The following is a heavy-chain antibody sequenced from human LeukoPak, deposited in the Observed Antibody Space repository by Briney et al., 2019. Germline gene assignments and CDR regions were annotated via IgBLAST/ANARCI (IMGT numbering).Heavy chain of an antibody. V-gene: IGHV3-23*01. J-gene: IGHJ6*02. D-gene: IGHD3-3*01. CDR1: GFTFSSYA. CDR2: ISGSGGST. Sequence: PGGSLRLSCAASGFTFSSYAMSWVRQAPGKGLEWVSAISGSGGSTYYADSVKGRFTISRDNSKNTLYLQMNSLRAEDTAVYYCAKEGNTYYDFWSGSQWVSGMDVWGQGTTVTVSS. CDR3: AKEGNTYYDFWSGSQWVSGMDV.